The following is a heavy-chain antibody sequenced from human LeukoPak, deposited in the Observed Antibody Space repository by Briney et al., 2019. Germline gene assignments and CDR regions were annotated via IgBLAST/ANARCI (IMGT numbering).Heavy chain of an antibody. CDR1: GLTFSSYA. CDR3: AKADTSGWYRGDF. V-gene: IGHV3-23*01. CDR2: ISGGGGTT. J-gene: IGHJ4*02. Sequence: GGSLRLSCAASGLTFSSYAMSWVRHAPGKGLEWVSAISGGGGTTYYADSVKGRFTISRDNSKNTLYLQMNSLRADDTAVYSCAKADTSGWYRGDFWGQGTLVTVSS. D-gene: IGHD6-19*01.